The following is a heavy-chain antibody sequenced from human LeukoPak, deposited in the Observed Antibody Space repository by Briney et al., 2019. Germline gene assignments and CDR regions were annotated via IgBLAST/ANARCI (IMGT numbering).Heavy chain of an antibody. CDR2: ISSSSYI. Sequence: PGGSLRLSCAASGFTFSSYSMNWVRQAPGKGLEWVSSISSSSYIYYADSAKGRFTISRDNAKNSLYLQMNGLRAEDTAVYYCARGVVATISPLDYWGQGTLVTVSS. J-gene: IGHJ4*02. D-gene: IGHD5-12*01. CDR1: GFTFSSYS. CDR3: ARGVVATISPLDY. V-gene: IGHV3-21*01.